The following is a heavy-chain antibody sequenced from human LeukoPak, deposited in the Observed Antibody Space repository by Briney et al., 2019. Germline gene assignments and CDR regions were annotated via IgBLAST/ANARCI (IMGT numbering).Heavy chain of an antibody. D-gene: IGHD3-3*01. V-gene: IGHV3-23*01. Sequence: GGPLRVSCAASRFTFSNFALIWVRQAPGKGLLWVSIINDGGGNTYYADSVKGRFTISRDNSKNTLYLQMNSLRAEDTAVYYCARGYYDFWSGYYFFDYWGQGTLVTVSS. J-gene: IGHJ4*02. CDR2: INDGGGNT. CDR1: RFTFSNFA. CDR3: ARGYYDFWSGYYFFDY.